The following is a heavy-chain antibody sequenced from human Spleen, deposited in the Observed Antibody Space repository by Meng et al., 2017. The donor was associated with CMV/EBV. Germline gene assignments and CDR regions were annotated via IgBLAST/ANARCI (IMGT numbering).Heavy chain of an antibody. Sequence: LSLTCAASGFTFSSYSMNWVRQAPGKGLEWVSSISSSSSYIYYADSVKGRFTISRDNAKNSLYLRMNSLRAEDTAVYYCARDISGSYGGGYYYGMDVWGQGTTVTVSS. V-gene: IGHV3-21*01. CDR3: ARDISGSYGGGYYYGMDV. D-gene: IGHD1-26*01. CDR2: ISSSSSYI. CDR1: GFTFSSYS. J-gene: IGHJ6*02.